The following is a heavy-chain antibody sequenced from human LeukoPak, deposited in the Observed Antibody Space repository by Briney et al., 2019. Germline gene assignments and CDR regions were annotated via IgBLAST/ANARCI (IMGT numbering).Heavy chain of an antibody. J-gene: IGHJ3*02. V-gene: IGHV4-59*08. CDR3: ARHRSGYDAFDI. CDR2: IYYSGST. CDR1: GGSISSYY. Sequence: NPSETLSLTCTVSGGSISSYYWSWIRQPPGKGLEWIGYIYYSGSTNYNPSLKSRATISVDTSKNQFSLKLSSVTAADTAVYYCARHRSGYDAFDIWGQGTMVTVSS. D-gene: IGHD3-22*01.